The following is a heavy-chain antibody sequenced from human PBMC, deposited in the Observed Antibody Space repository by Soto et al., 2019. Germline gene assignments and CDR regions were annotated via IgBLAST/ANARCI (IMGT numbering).Heavy chain of an antibody. J-gene: IGHJ4*02. CDR2: IYYSGST. CDR3: RAAGGKLHDFDY. D-gene: IGHD6-13*01. V-gene: IGHV4-39*01. CDR1: GGSISSSSYY. Sequence: SETLSLTCTVSGGSISSSSYYWGWIRQPPGKGLEWIGSIYYSGSTYYNPSLKSRVTISVDTSKNQFSLKLSSVTAADTAVYYCRAAGGKLHDFDYWGQGTLVTVSS.